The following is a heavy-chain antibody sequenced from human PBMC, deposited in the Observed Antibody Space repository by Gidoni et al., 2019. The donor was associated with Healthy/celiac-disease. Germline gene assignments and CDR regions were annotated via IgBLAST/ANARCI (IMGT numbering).Heavy chain of an antibody. CDR3: ARGDNWKSGGYYFDY. Sequence: GLEWIGYIYHSGSTYYNPSLKSRVTISVDRSKNQFSLKLSSVTAADTAVYYCARGDNWKSGGYYFDYWGQGTLVTVSS. CDR2: IYHSGST. J-gene: IGHJ4*02. D-gene: IGHD1-20*01. V-gene: IGHV4-30-2*01.